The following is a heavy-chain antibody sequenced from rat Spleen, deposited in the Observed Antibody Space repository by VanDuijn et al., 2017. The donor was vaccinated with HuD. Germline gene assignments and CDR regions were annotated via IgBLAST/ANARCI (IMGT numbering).Heavy chain of an antibody. CDR2: ISYDGDTT. Sequence: EVQLVESEGGLVQPGRSMNLSCAASGFTFSNYGLAWARQAPKKGLELVAYISYDGDTTYYRDSVKGRFTISRDNAKSTLYLQMDSLRSEDTATYYCTTRPYYSSLNWFPYWGQGTLVTVSS. D-gene: IGHD1-2*01. CDR1: GFTFSNYG. J-gene: IGHJ3*01. CDR3: TTRPYYSSLNWFPY. V-gene: IGHV5-20*01.